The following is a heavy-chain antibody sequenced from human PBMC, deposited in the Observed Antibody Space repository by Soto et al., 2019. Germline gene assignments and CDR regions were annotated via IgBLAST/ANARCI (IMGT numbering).Heavy chain of an antibody. D-gene: IGHD6-19*01. CDR1: GGTFSSYA. Sequence: SVKVSCKASGGTFSSYAISWARQAPGQGLEWMGGIIPIFGTANYAQKFQGRVTITADKSTSTAYMELSSLRSEDTAVYYCARGTVQWLFDYWGQGTLVTVSS. V-gene: IGHV1-69*06. J-gene: IGHJ4*02. CDR3: ARGTVQWLFDY. CDR2: IIPIFGTA.